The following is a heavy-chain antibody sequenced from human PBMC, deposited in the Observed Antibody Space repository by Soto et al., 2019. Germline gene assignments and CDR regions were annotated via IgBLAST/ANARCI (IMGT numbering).Heavy chain of an antibody. CDR2: ISYDGSNK. V-gene: IGHV3-30-3*01. Sequence: QVQLVESGGGVVQPGRSLRLSCAASGFTFSSYAMHWVRQAPGKGLECVAVISYDGSNKYYADSVKGRFTISRDNSKNTLYLQMNGLRAEDTAVYYCARDPKRELLFYYCDYWGQGTLVTVSS. J-gene: IGHJ4*02. CDR3: ARDPKRELLFYYCDY. D-gene: IGHD1-26*01. CDR1: GFTFSSYA.